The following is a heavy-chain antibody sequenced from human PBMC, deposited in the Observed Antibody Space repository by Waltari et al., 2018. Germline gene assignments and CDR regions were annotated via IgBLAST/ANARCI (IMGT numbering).Heavy chain of an antibody. CDR3: AKGSGGDPWPDY. D-gene: IGHD2-21*02. J-gene: IGHJ4*02. Sequence: EVQLVESGGGLVQPGRSLRLSCAASGFTFDNFAMHWVRQDPGKGLEWVSSINWNSGKRGYADVVKGRFTISRDNAKNSLYLQMNSLRTEDTALYYCAKGSGGDPWPDYWGQGTLVIVSS. CDR1: GFTFDNFA. V-gene: IGHV3-9*01. CDR2: INWNSGKR.